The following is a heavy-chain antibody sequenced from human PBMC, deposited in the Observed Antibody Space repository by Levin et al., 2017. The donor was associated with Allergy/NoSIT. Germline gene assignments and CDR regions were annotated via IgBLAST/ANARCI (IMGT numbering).Heavy chain of an antibody. CDR2: ISYDGSNK. Sequence: GGSLRLSCAASGFTFSSYGMHWVRQAPGKGLEWVAVISYDGSNKYYADSVKGRFTISRDNSKNTLYLQMNSLRAEDTAVYYCAKVDYDVWSGYLYYYYYGMDVWGQGTTVTVSS. CDR1: GFTFSSYG. D-gene: IGHD3-3*01. J-gene: IGHJ6*02. CDR3: AKVDYDVWSGYLYYYYYGMDV. V-gene: IGHV3-30*18.